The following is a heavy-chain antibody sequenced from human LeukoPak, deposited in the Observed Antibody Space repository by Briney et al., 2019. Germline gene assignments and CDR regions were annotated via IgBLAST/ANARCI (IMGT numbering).Heavy chain of an antibody. J-gene: IGHJ6*03. D-gene: IGHD6-13*01. CDR2: ISYDGSNK. CDR1: GFTFSSYA. CDR3: AREPGYSSSSFYYYMDV. V-gene: IGHV3-30*04. Sequence: GGSLRLSCAASGFTFSSYAMHWVRQAPGKGLEWVAVISYDGSNKYYADSVKGRFTISRDNSKNTLYMQMNSLRAEDTAVHYCAREPGYSSSSFYYYMDVWGKGTTVTVSS.